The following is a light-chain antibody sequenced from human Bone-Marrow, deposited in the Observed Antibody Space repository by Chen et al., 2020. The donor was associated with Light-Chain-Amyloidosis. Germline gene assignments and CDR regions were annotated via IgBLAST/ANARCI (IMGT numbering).Light chain of an antibody. CDR2: DDS. Sequence: SYVLTQPSSVSVAPGQTATIACGGNNIGSTSVHWYQQTTGQAPLLVVYDDSDRPSGIPERLSGSNAGNTATLTSSRVEAGEEAEYCYREGYRSSERPVFGGGTKLTV. J-gene: IGLJ3*02. CDR1: NIGSTS. V-gene: IGLV3-21*02. CDR3: REGYRSSERPV.